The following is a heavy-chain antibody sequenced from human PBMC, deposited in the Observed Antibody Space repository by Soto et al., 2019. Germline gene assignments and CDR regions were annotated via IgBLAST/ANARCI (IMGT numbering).Heavy chain of an antibody. CDR1: GYTLTNFY. D-gene: IGHD3-10*01. CDR2: INPNGGST. Sequence: ASVKVSCKASGYTLTNFYIHWVRQAPGQGLEWMGIINPNGGSTNYAHNFQGRVTITRDTSTSTVYMDLSSLRSEDTAVYYCAAGARYGSLQNWGQGTLVTVSS. CDR3: AAGARYGSLQN. V-gene: IGHV1-46*01. J-gene: IGHJ4*02.